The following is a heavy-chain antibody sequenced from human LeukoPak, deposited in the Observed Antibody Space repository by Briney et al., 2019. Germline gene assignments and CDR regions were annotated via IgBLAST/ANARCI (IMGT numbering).Heavy chain of an antibody. D-gene: IGHD1-7*01. J-gene: IGHJ4*02. CDR3: ARSFFQWNYGSCLDS. CDR2: IGADGGGT. Sequence: GGSLRLSCAASGFTFSAYAMHWVRQAPGKGLEHVSAIGADGGGTYYGNSVKGRFTISRDNSRSILYLQMNSLRPEDTAVYSCARSFFQWNYGSCLDSWGQGTLVTVSS. V-gene: IGHV3-64*01. CDR1: GFTFSAYA.